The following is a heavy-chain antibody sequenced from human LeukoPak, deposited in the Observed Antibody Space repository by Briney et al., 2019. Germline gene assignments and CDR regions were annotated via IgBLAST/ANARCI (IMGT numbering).Heavy chain of an antibody. Sequence: PSETLSLTCTVSGGSISSYYWSWIRQPPGKGLEWIGYIYYSGSTYYNPSLKSRVTISVDTSKNQFSLKLSSVTAADTAVYYCARSITIFGVVGWFDPWGQGTLVTVSS. CDR3: ARSITIFGVVGWFDP. V-gene: IGHV4-59*01. D-gene: IGHD3-3*01. CDR2: IYYSGST. CDR1: GGSISSYY. J-gene: IGHJ5*02.